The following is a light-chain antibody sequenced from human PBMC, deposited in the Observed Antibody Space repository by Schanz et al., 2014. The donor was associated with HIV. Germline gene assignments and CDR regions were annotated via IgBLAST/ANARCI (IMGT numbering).Light chain of an antibody. CDR1: SSDVGGYNY. CDR2: EVS. V-gene: IGLV2-8*01. J-gene: IGLJ2*01. CDR3: SSSGGSNNFVI. Sequence: QSVLTQPASVSGSPGQSITISCTGTSSDVGGYNYVSWYQQHPGKAPKLMIYEVSKRPSGVPDRFSGSKSGNTASLTVSGLQAEDEADYYCSSSGGSNNFVIFGGGTKLTVL.